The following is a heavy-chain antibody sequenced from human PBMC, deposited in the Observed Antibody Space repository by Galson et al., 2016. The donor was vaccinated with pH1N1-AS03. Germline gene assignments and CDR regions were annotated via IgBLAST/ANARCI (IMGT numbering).Heavy chain of an antibody. CDR2: ISSSSTTI. CDR1: GFTFSSYS. Sequence: SLRLSCAASGFTFSSYSMNWVRQAPGKGLEWVSYISSSSTTIYYADSVKGRFTISRDNAENSLYLQMNSLRVEETALYYCARPTAGLYSTYFGLDVWGQGTTVTVSS. CDR3: ARPTAGLYSTYFGLDV. V-gene: IGHV3-48*01. J-gene: IGHJ6*02. D-gene: IGHD5-18*01.